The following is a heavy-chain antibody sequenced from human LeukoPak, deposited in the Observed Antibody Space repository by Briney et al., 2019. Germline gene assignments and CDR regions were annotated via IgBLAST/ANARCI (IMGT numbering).Heavy chain of an antibody. CDR3: ARESYGDQGRFDY. CDR1: GFTVSSNY. Sequence: LRLSCAASGFTVSSNYMSWVRQAPGKGLEWIGYIYYSGSTYYNPSLKSRVTISVDTSKNQFSLKLSSVTAADTAVYYCARESYGDQGRFDYWGQGTLVTVSS. D-gene: IGHD4-17*01. CDR2: IYYSGST. J-gene: IGHJ4*02. V-gene: IGHV4-31*02.